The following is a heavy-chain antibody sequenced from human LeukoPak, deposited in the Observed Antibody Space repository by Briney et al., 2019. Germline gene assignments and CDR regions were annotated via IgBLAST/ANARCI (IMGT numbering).Heavy chain of an antibody. D-gene: IGHD2-15*01. V-gene: IGHV3-11*01. CDR1: GFTFSDCY. CDR3: ARAVVGGGDFHYFDY. J-gene: IGHJ4*02. CDR2: ISRDSSIK. Sequence: GGSLTLPCPASGFTFSDCYMIWIRQAPGRGLDWLSYISRDSSIKYYADSVKGRFTISRENAKNSLYLQMNSMRAEDTAVYYCARAVVGGGDFHYFDYWGEGTLVTVST.